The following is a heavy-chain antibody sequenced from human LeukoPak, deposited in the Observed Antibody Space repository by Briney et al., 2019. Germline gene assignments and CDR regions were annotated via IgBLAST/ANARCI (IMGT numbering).Heavy chain of an antibody. D-gene: IGHD3/OR15-3a*01. CDR1: GFTFSDYY. J-gene: IGHJ6*03. Sequence: KPGGSLRHSCAASGFTFSDYYMSWIREAPGKGLEWVSYISSSGSTIYYADSVKGRFTISRDNAKNSLYLQMNSLRAEDTAVYYCARRSTDGFGPYYMDVWGKETTVTVSS. CDR3: ARRSTDGFGPYYMDV. V-gene: IGHV3-11*01. CDR2: ISSSGSTI.